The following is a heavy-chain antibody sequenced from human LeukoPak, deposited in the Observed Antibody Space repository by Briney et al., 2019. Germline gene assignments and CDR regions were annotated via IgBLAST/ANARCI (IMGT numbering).Heavy chain of an antibody. Sequence: PGGSLRLSCAASGFTFSSYWMHWVRQAPGKGLVWVSRMNSDGSSTSYADSVKGRFTISRDNSKNTLYLQMNSLRAEDTAVYYCAKASGSYYFDYWGQGTLVTVSS. CDR1: GFTFSSYW. D-gene: IGHD1-26*01. J-gene: IGHJ4*02. CDR3: AKASGSYYFDY. V-gene: IGHV3-74*01. CDR2: MNSDGSST.